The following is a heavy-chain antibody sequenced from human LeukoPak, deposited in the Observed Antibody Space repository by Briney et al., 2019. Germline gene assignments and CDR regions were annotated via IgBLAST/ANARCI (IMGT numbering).Heavy chain of an antibody. Sequence: PSETLSLTCTVSGGSISSSSYYWGWIRQPPGKGLEWIGSIYYSGSTYYNPSLKSRVTISVDTSKNQFSLKLSSVTATDTAVYYCASTWVFVLPKSYSGGGNWFDPWGQGTLVTVSS. V-gene: IGHV4-39*01. CDR2: IYYSGST. CDR3: ASTWVFVLPKSYSGGGNWFDP. D-gene: IGHD2-15*01. J-gene: IGHJ5*02. CDR1: GGSISSSSYY.